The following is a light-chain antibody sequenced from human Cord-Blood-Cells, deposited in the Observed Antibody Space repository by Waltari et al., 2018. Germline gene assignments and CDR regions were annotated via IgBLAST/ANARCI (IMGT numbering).Light chain of an antibody. CDR2: DAS. V-gene: IGKV3-11*01. CDR3: QQRSNWPPVLYS. CDR1: QSVSSY. J-gene: IGKJ2*03. Sequence: EIVLPPSPATLSLSPGERATLSCRASQSVSSYLSWYQQKPGQAPRLLIYDASNRATGIPARFSGSGSGTDFTLTISSLEPEDFAVYYCQQRSNWPPVLYSFGQGTKLEIK.